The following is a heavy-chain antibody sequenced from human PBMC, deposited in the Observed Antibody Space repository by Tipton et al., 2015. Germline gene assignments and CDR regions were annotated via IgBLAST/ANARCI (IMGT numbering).Heavy chain of an antibody. CDR3: ACQDYDILTRDYQTVDY. V-gene: IGHV5-51*01. CDR1: GYRFTSYW. D-gene: IGHD3-9*01. CDR2: ISHSGNT. Sequence: QLVQSGAEVKKPGESLKISCQGSGYRFTSYWIGWVRQMPGKGLEWIGSISHSGNTYYNPSLKSRVTISVDTSKNQFSLRVRSVTAADTAVYYCACQDYDILTRDYQTVDYWGQGTLVTVSS. J-gene: IGHJ4*02.